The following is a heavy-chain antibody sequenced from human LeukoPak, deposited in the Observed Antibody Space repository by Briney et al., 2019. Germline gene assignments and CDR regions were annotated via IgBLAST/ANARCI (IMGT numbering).Heavy chain of an antibody. D-gene: IGHD1-7*01. CDR3: ATGELLTYYYYGMDV. J-gene: IGHJ6*02. Sequence: ASVKVSCKVSGYTLTELSMHWVRQAPGKGLGWLGGFDPEDGETIYAQKFQGRVTMTEDTSTDTAYMELSSLRSEDTAVYYCATGELLTYYYYGMDVWGQGTTVTVSS. CDR1: GYTLTELS. V-gene: IGHV1-24*01. CDR2: FDPEDGET.